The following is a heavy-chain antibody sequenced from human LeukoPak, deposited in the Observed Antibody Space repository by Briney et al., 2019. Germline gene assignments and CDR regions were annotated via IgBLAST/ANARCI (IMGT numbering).Heavy chain of an antibody. Sequence: GGSLRLSCAASGFTFSSYAMSWVRQASGKGLEWVSAFSGSGGATYYAGSVKGRFTISRDNSKNTLYLQMNSLRAEDTAVYYCAKDPTAGGWGQGTLVTVSS. CDR2: FSGSGGAT. CDR1: GFTFSSYA. J-gene: IGHJ4*02. D-gene: IGHD6-13*01. CDR3: AKDPTAGG. V-gene: IGHV3-23*01.